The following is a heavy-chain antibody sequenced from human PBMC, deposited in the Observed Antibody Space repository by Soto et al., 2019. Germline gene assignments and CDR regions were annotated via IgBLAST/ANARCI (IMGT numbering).Heavy chain of an antibody. D-gene: IGHD1-7*01. J-gene: IGHJ4*02. V-gene: IGHV3-23*01. CDR1: GGTVSSYA. Sequence: GGTVSSYAWSSVRQKKGKGLEWVSAISGSGGSTYYADSVKGRFPISRDNSKNTLYLQMNSLRAEDTAVYYCAKDPLTGTQGSNYFDYWGQGTPVTV. CDR3: AKDPLTGTQGSNYFDY. CDR2: ISGSGGST.